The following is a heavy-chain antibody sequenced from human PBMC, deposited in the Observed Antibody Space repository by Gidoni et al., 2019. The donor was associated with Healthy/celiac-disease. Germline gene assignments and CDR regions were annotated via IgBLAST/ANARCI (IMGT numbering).Heavy chain of an antibody. CDR1: GFTFSSDS. J-gene: IGHJ4*02. CDR3: ARGVAPDY. CDR2: IISSSSYI. Sequence: EVQLVESGGGLVKPGGSLRLSCSASGFTFSSDSMNWVRQAPGKGLEWVSSIISSSSYIYYADSVKGRFTISRDNAKNSLYLQINSLRAEDTAVYYCARGVAPDYWGQGTLVTVSS. V-gene: IGHV3-21*01. D-gene: IGHD2-21*01.